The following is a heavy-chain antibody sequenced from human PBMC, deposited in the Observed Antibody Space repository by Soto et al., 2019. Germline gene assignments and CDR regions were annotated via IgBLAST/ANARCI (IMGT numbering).Heavy chain of an antibody. CDR1: GFTFSSYS. CDR2: ISSSSSTI. J-gene: IGHJ5*02. CDR3: ARGVAARPWWFDP. Sequence: PGGSLXLSFAASGFTFSSYSMNWVRQAPGKGLEWVSYISSSSSTIYYADSVKGRFTISRDNAKNSLYLQMNSLRAEDTAVYYCARGVAARPWWFDPWGQGTLVTVSS. D-gene: IGHD6-6*01. V-gene: IGHV3-48*01.